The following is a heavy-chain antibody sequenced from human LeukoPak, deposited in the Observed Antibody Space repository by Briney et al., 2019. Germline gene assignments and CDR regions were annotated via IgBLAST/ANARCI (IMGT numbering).Heavy chain of an antibody. CDR3: ARVRHDPLEYGYYMDV. D-gene: IGHD3-3*01. CDR2: INHSGST. V-gene: IGHV4-34*01. Sequence: SETLSLTCAVSGESFSGNYWSWIRQPPGKGLEWIGQINHSGSTNYNPSLKSRVTISLETSKNQFSLELNSVTAADTGVYYCARVRHDPLEYGYYMDVWGKGTAVTVSS. CDR1: GESFSGNY. J-gene: IGHJ6*03.